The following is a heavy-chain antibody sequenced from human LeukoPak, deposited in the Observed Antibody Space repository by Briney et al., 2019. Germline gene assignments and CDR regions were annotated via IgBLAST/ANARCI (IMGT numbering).Heavy chain of an antibody. J-gene: IGHJ4*02. CDR1: GGTFSSYA. CDR3: ASHHYYDSSGYSGFDY. V-gene: IGHV1-69*05. D-gene: IGHD3-22*01. CDR2: IIPIFGTA. Sequence: SSVKVSCKASGGTFSSYAICWVRQAPGQGLEWMGRIIPIFGTANYAQKFQGRVTITTDESTSTAYMELSSLRSEDTAVYYCASHHYYDSSGYSGFDYWGQGTLVTVSS.